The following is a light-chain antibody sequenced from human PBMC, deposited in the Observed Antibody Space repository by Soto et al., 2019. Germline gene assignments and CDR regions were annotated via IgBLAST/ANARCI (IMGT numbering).Light chain of an antibody. V-gene: IGKV3-11*01. Sequence: IVLTQSLVTLALSPGERAVLSCRASQSVSTSLAWYQHKPGQAPRLFIYDASKRAPGIPARFSGSGSGTDFTLTISSLEPEDFAVCYCQVRDVWPSFGQGTKV. CDR2: DAS. J-gene: IGKJ1*01. CDR3: QVRDVWPS. CDR1: QSVSTS.